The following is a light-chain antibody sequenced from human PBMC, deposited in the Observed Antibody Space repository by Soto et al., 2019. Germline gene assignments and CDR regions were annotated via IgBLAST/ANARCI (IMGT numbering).Light chain of an antibody. V-gene: IGKV3-20*01. Sequence: EIVLTQSPGTLSLSPGERATLSCRASQSVSSSYLAWYQQKPGQAPRLLIHGASSRATGIPDRFSGSGSGTDFTLTISRLEPEDFAVYYCQQYFSYPLTFGGGTKVEIK. CDR2: GAS. CDR3: QQYFSYPLT. J-gene: IGKJ4*01. CDR1: QSVSSSY.